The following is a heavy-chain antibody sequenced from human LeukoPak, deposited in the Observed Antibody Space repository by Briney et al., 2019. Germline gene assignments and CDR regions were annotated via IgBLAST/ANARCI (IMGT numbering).Heavy chain of an antibody. D-gene: IGHD4-17*01. CDR1: GYTFTGYY. J-gene: IGHJ3*02. CDR3: ARVRYYGDPLDAFDI. V-gene: IGHV1-2*02. Sequence: GASVKVSCKASGYTFTGYYMHWVRQAPGQGLEWMGWINPNSGGTNYAQKFQGRVTMTRDTSISTAYMELSRLRSDDTAVYYCARVRYYGDPLDAFDIWGQGTMVTVSS. CDR2: INPNSGGT.